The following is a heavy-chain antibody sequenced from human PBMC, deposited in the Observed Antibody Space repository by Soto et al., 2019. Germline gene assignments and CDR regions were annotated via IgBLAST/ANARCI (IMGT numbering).Heavy chain of an antibody. CDR3: ARLVDSSSWYDGYWFDP. CDR1: GASISSSSYY. D-gene: IGHD6-13*01. Sequence: SLTCTVSGASISSSSYYWGWIRQPPGKGLEWIGSIYYSGSTYYNPSLKSRVTISVDTSKNQFSLKLSSVTAADTAVYYCARLVDSSSWYDGYWFDPWGQGTLVTVSS. CDR2: IYYSGST. V-gene: IGHV4-39*01. J-gene: IGHJ5*02.